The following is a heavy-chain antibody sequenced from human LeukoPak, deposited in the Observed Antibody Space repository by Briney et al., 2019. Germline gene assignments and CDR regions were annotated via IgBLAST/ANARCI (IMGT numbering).Heavy chain of an antibody. D-gene: IGHD3-16*01. CDR3: VREKGGFGFVL. CDR2: VSAGSTGI. J-gene: IGHJ4*02. V-gene: IGHV3-48*04. Sequence: PGGSLRLSWAGSGFNFGIYSMDWVRQAPGKGLEWVAYVSAGSTGIFYAASVEGRFSISRDNAQKSLYLQMNSLRAEDTAIYYCVREKGGFGFVLWGRGTLVTVSS. CDR1: GFNFGIYS.